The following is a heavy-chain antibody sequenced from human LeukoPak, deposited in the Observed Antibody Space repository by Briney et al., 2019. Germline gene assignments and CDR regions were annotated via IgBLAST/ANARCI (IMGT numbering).Heavy chain of an antibody. D-gene: IGHD3-10*01. Sequence: GASVKVSCKASGYTFTNYDIHWVRQATGQGLEWMGWMNPNTGNTGNAETFQGRVTMARNTSITTAYLELTSLRSEDTAMYYCARGGFCGWGNSPYYYKGMEVWGQGTTVTVSS. CDR3: ARGGFCGWGNSPYYYKGMEV. CDR2: MNPNTGNT. V-gene: IGHV1-8*02. CDR1: GYTFTNYD. J-gene: IGHJ6*01.